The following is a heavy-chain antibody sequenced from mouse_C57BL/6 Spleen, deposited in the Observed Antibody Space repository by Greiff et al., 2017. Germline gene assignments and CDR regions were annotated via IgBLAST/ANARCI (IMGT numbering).Heavy chain of an antibody. D-gene: IGHD1-1*01. V-gene: IGHV5-4*01. CDR3: AREGVVAYWYFDV. J-gene: IGHJ1*03. Sequence: EVQGVESGGGLVKPGGSLKLSCAASGFTFSSYAMSWVRQTPEKRLEWVATISDGGSYTYYPDNVKGRFTISRDNAKNNLYLQMSHLKSEDTAMYYCAREGVVAYWYFDVWGTGTTVTVSS. CDR1: GFTFSSYA. CDR2: ISDGGSYT.